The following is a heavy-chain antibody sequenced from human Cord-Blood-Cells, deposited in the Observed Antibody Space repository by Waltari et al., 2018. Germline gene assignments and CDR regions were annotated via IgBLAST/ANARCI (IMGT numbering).Heavy chain of an antibody. V-gene: IGHV3-21*01. D-gene: IGHD2-15*01. CDR2: ISSSSSYI. J-gene: IGHJ4*02. CDR3: ARDTVVAATPFDY. Sequence: EVQLVESGGGLVKPGGSLRLSCAASGFTFSRYSMNWVRQAPGKGLEWVSSISSSSSYIYYADSVKGRFTISRDNAKNSLYLQMNSLRAEDTAVYYCARDTVVAATPFDYWGQGTLVTVSS. CDR1: GFTFSRYS.